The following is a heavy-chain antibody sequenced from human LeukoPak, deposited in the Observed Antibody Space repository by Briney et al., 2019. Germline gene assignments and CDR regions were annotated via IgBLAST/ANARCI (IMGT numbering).Heavy chain of an antibody. J-gene: IGHJ3*02. CDR1: GGSISSYY. CDR2: IYTSGST. Sequence: SETLSLTCTVSGGSISSYYWSWIRQPAGKGLEWIGRIYTSGSTNYNPSLKSRVTMLVDTSKNQFSLKLSSVTAADTAVYYCAREYCSGGSCYPDNAFDIWGQGTMVTVSS. D-gene: IGHD2-15*01. CDR3: AREYCSGGSCYPDNAFDI. V-gene: IGHV4-4*07.